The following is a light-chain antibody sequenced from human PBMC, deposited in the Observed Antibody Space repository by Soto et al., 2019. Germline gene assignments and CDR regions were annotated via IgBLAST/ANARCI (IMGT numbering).Light chain of an antibody. CDR2: ATS. CDR3: QQDGGSPRALS. V-gene: IGKV3-20*01. Sequence: EIVLTQSPDTLSLSPGERATLSCRASQTVGTDFLVWYQQKIGQPPRLLIYATSRRATGIPDRFSGSGSGTDFTLTISRLEPEDFAVYYCQQDGGSPRALSFGGGTRVESK. J-gene: IGKJ4*01. CDR1: QTVGTDF.